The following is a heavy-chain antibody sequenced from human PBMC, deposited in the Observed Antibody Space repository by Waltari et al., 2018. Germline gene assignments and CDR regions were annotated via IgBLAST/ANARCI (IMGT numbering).Heavy chain of an antibody. J-gene: IGHJ4*02. V-gene: IGHV3-48*01. CDR1: GFTFSSSG. D-gene: IGHD5-18*01. CDR2: ISSSSSTI. Sequence: EVQLVESGGGLVQPGGSLRLSCAASGFTFSSSGMTWVRQAPGKGLEWVSYISSSSSTIYYADSVKGRFTISRDNAKRSLYLQMNSLRAEDTAVYYCASGSYSYGLGYWGQGTLVTVSS. CDR3: ASGSYSYGLGY.